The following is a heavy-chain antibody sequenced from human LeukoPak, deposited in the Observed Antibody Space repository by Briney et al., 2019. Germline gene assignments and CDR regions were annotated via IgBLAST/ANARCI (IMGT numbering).Heavy chain of an antibody. CDR1: GGSISSYY. J-gene: IGHJ4*02. V-gene: IGHV4-59*08. CDR3: AGHHPRNTVDF. CDR2: ISDIGSI. Sequence: PSETLSLTCTVSGGSISSYYWSWIRQPPGKGLEWIAYISDIGSINYNPSLKSRVTISLDTSKNRFSLKLSSVTAAETAVYYCAGHHPRNTVDFWGQGTLVTVSS. D-gene: IGHD2-8*02.